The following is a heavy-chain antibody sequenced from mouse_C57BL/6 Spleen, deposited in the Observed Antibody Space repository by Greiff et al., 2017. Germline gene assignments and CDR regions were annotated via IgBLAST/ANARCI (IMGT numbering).Heavy chain of an antibody. J-gene: IGHJ3*01. CDR1: GFTFSNYW. Sequence: EVQLVESGGGLVQPGGSMKLSCVASGFTFSNYWMNWVRQSPEKGLEWVAQIRLKSDNYATHYAESAKGRFTISRDDSKSSVYLQMNNLRAEDTGIYYCTEDHPFAYWGQGTLVTVSA. V-gene: IGHV6-3*01. CDR2: IRLKSDNYAT. CDR3: TEDHPFAY.